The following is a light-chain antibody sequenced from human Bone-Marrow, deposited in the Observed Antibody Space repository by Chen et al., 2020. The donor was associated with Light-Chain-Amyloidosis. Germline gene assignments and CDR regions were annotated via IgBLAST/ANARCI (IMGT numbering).Light chain of an antibody. CDR2: ATS. Sequence: DIQMTQSPTSLSASVGDRVTITCRSSQSIKNHLNWYQQRPGEAPHVLIYATSSLQAGIPSRFSGSGSGTEFTLTISSLQPEDCATYFCEQSYAIPTTFGQGTKLEI. V-gene: IGKV1-39*01. CDR3: EQSYAIPTT. J-gene: IGKJ2*01. CDR1: QSIKNH.